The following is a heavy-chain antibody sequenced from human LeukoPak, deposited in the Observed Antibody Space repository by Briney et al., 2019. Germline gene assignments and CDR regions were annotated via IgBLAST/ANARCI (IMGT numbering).Heavy chain of an antibody. CDR3: ARYGITIVRGGKYYFDS. CDR2: IHYSGST. J-gene: IGHJ4*02. CDR1: GGSISGYF. Sequence: SETLSLTCTVSGGSISGYFWSWIRQPPGKGLEWIGYIHYSGSTNYNPSLNSRVTISVDTSKNQFSLRLSSVTATDTAVYYCARYGITIVRGGKYYFDSWGQGTLVTVSS. V-gene: IGHV4-59*08. D-gene: IGHD3-10*01.